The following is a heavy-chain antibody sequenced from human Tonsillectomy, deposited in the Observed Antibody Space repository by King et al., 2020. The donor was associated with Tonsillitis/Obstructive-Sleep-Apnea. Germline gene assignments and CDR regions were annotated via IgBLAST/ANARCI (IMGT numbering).Heavy chain of an antibody. CDR1: GFTFSSYG. CDR2: IWYDGSNK. Sequence: VQLVESGGGVVQPGRSLRLSCAASGFTFSSYGMHWVRQAPGKGLEWVAVIWYDGSNKYYADSVKGRFTISRDNSKNTLYLQMNSLRAEDTAVYYCARTRSDSGAFDIWGQGTMVTVSS. CDR3: ARTRSDSGAFDI. J-gene: IGHJ3*02. D-gene: IGHD4-17*01. V-gene: IGHV3-33*01.